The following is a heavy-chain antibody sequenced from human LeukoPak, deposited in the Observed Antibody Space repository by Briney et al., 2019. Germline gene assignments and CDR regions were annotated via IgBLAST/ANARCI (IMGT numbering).Heavy chain of an antibody. CDR2: IYSGGST. J-gene: IGHJ4*02. CDR1: GFTVSSNY. V-gene: IGHV3-53*01. D-gene: IGHD3-22*01. CDR3: ASPNYYDSSGYPRFDY. Sequence: GGSLRLSCAASGFTVSSNYMSWVRQAPGKGLEWVSVIYSGGSTYYADSVKGRFTISRDNSKYTLYLQMNSLRAEDTAVYYCASPNYYDSSGYPRFDYWGQGTLVTVSS.